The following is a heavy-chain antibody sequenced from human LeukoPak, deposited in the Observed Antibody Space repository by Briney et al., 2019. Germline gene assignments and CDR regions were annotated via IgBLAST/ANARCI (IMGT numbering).Heavy chain of an antibody. CDR3: AREGEGLSGYYYYMDV. CDR2: IKQDGSEK. D-gene: IGHD3-10*01. CDR1: GFTFSSYW. J-gene: IGHJ6*03. Sequence: PGGSLRLSCAASGFTFSSYWMSWVRQAPGKGLEWVANIKQDGSEKYYVDSVKGRFTISRDNAKNSLYLQMNSLRAEDTAVYYCAREGEGLSGYYYYMDVWGKGTTVTISS. V-gene: IGHV3-7*01.